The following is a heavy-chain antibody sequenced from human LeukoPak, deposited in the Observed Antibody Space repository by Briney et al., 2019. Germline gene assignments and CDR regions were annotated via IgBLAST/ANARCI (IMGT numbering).Heavy chain of an antibody. CDR1: GFIFSDRY. Sequence: GGSLRLSCVAAGFIFSDRYMSWIRQAPGKGMEWVAYISPDGTNIHYADSVKGRFTISRDNAKNSLFLQVNSLRAEDTAVYYCARETGWLFDYWGQGTLVTVSS. CDR3: ARETGWLFDY. CDR2: ISPDGTNI. D-gene: IGHD3-9*01. J-gene: IGHJ4*02. V-gene: IGHV3-11*04.